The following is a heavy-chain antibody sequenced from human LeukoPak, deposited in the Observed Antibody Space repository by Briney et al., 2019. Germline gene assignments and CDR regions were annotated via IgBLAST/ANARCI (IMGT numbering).Heavy chain of an antibody. J-gene: IGHJ3*02. V-gene: IGHV3-53*01. D-gene: IGHD1-26*01. CDR2: IYSGGNT. CDR3: AKWRFIVGAHDAFDI. Sequence: GGSLRLSCAGSGFTVSSNYMSWVRQAPGKGLEWVSVIYSGGNTYYADSVKGRFTISRDNSKNTLYLQINNLRAEDTAVYYCAKWRFIVGAHDAFDIWGQGTMVTVSS. CDR1: GFTVSSNY.